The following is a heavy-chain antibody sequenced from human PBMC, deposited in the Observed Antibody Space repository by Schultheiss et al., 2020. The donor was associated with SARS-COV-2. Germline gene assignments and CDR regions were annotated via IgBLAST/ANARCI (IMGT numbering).Heavy chain of an antibody. CDR1: GGTFSSYT. CDR2: IIPILGIA. J-gene: IGHJ6*02. CDR3: ARVGSSSSYYYGMDV. V-gene: IGHV1-69*02. D-gene: IGHD6-6*01. Sequence: SVKVSCKASGGTFSSYTISWVRQAPGQGLEWMGRIIPILGIANYAQKFQGRVTITADKSTSTAYMELSSLRSEDTAVYYCARVGSSSSYYYGMDVWGQGTTVTVAS.